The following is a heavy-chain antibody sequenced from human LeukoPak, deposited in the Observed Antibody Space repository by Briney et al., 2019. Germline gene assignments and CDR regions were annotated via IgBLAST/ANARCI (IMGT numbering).Heavy chain of an antibody. J-gene: IGHJ6*02. CDR2: IDKDGRKT. CDR1: GFTLDAFA. Sequence: GGSLRLSCAASGFTLDAFAMHWVRQAPGKGLGWVSLIDKDGRKTYYADSVKGRFTISRDNSKNSLYLQMYSLRTEDTALYYCATSAFYHSLDVWGRGATVIVSS. CDR3: ATSAFYHSLDV. V-gene: IGHV3-43*02.